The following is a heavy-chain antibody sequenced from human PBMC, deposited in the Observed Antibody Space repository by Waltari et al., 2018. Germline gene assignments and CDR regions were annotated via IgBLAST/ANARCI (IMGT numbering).Heavy chain of an antibody. D-gene: IGHD6-6*01. J-gene: IGHJ5*02. Sequence: QVQLQESGPGLVKSSETLSLTCTVSGGSIGRNTFYWAWIRQPPGKRMEWMASINYSGSTYYMPALQSRVTISVDTSRNQLSLRWTSVSAADTAVYFCVREWCSSSSWFDPWGQGTLVTVSS. V-gene: IGHV4-39*07. CDR2: INYSGST. CDR1: GGSIGRNTFY. CDR3: VREWCSSSSWFDP.